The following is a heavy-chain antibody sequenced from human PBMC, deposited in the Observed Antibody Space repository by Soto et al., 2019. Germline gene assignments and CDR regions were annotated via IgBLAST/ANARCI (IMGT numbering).Heavy chain of an antibody. D-gene: IGHD2-21*02. Sequence: GGSLRLSCAASGFTFSSYAMHRVRQAPGKGLEWVAVISYDGSNKYYADSVKGRFTISRDNSKNTLYLQMNSLRAEDTAVYYCARGLAYCGGDCYHYFDYWGQGTLVTVSS. CDR2: ISYDGSNK. J-gene: IGHJ4*02. CDR1: GFTFSSYA. V-gene: IGHV3-30-3*01. CDR3: ARGLAYCGGDCYHYFDY.